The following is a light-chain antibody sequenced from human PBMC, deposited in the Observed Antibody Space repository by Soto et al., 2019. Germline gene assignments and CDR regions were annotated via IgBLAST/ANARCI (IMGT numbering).Light chain of an antibody. Sequence: DIQMTQSPSSLSASVGDRVTITCRASQRISTHLNWYQQKPGKAPNLLIYAASSLQSGVPSRFSGSGSGTDFTLTISSLQLEDFATYFCQQSYITPAGFGGGTKVEIK. V-gene: IGKV1-39*01. CDR1: QRISTH. CDR3: QQSYITPAG. J-gene: IGKJ4*01. CDR2: AAS.